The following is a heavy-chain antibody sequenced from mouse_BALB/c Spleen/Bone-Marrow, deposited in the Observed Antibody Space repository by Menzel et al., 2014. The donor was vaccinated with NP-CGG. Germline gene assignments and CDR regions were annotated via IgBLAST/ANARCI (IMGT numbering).Heavy chain of an antibody. V-gene: IGHV4-1*02. J-gene: IGHJ4*01. Sequence: VQLKESGGGLVQPGGSLKLSCAASGFDFSRYWMGWVRQAPGKGLEWIGEINPDSSTINYTPSLKDKFIISRDNAKNTLYLQMSKVRSEDTALYYCARLGYYGYVDYWGQGTSVTVSS. D-gene: IGHD2-2*01. CDR3: ARLGYYGYVDY. CDR1: GFDFSRYW. CDR2: INPDSSTI.